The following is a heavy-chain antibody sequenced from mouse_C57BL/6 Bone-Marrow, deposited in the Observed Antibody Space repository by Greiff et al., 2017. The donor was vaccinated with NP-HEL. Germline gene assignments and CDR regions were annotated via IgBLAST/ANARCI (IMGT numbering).Heavy chain of an antibody. V-gene: IGHV1-18*01. CDR2: INPNNGGT. Sequence: VQLQQSGPELVKPGASVKIPCKASGYTFTDYNMDWVKPSHGKSLEWIGDINPNNGGTIYNQKFKGKATLTVDKSSSTAYMELRSLTSEDTAVYYCARTTVGGEAFAYWGQGTLVTVSA. J-gene: IGHJ3*01. CDR3: ARTTVGGEAFAY. D-gene: IGHD1-1*01. CDR1: GYTFTDYN.